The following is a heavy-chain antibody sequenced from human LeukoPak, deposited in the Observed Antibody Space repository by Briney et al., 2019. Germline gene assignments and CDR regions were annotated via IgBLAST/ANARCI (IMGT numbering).Heavy chain of an antibody. V-gene: IGHV4-30-4*01. CDR1: GGSISSGDYY. D-gene: IGHD3-22*01. CDR3: ARTLYYYDSSGYLDY. Sequence: SQTLSLTCTVSGGSISSGDYYWSWIRQPPGKGLEWIGYIYYSGSTYYNPSLKSRVTISVDTSQNQFSLKLSSVTAADTAVYYCARTLYYYDSSGYLDYWGQGTLVTVSS. J-gene: IGHJ4*02. CDR2: IYYSGST.